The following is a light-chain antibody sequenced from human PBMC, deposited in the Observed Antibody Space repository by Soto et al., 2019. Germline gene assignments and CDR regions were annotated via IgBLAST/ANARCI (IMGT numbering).Light chain of an antibody. V-gene: IGKV1-39*01. CDR3: QHTYSTPWT. CDR1: HSISNY. CDR2: AAS. J-gene: IGKJ1*01. Sequence: DIQMTQSPSSLSASVGDRVTITCRASHSISNYLNWYQHKPGKAPKVLIYAASSLQTGVPSRFSGSGSGTDFTLTISSLQPEDFATYYCQHTYSTPWTFGQGTKVEIK.